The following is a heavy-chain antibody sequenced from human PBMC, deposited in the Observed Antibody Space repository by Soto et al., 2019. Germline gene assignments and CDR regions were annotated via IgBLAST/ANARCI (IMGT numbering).Heavy chain of an antibody. J-gene: IGHJ4*02. CDR2: ISYDGSNK. Sequence: GGSLRLSCAASGFTFSSYGMHWVRQAPGKGLEWVAVISYDGSNKYYADSVKGRFTISRDNSKNTLYLQMNSLRAEDTAVYYCAKDLKPSGTTLYDYWGQGTRCTASS. V-gene: IGHV3-30*18. CDR1: GFTFSSYG. D-gene: IGHD1-7*01. CDR3: AKDLKPSGTTLYDY.